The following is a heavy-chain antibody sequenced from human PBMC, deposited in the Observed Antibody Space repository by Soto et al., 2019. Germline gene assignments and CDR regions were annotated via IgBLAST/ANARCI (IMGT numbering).Heavy chain of an antibody. V-gene: IGHV3-23*01. Sequence: EVQLLESGGGLVQPGGSLRLSCAASGFPFNSRAMSWVRQAPGKGLEWVSAISGRGTITYYADSVKGRFTISRDTSKNTLYLQMNSLRADDTAVYYCAEWARYCSGADCRAWGQGTLVTVSS. D-gene: IGHD2-15*01. CDR1: GFPFNSRA. J-gene: IGHJ5*02. CDR3: AEWARYCSGADCRA. CDR2: ISGRGTIT.